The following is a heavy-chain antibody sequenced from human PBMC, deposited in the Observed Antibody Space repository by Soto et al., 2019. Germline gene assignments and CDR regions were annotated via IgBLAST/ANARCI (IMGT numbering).Heavy chain of an antibody. J-gene: IGHJ5*02. Sequence: SVKVSCKASGGTFSSYTISWVRQAPGQGLEWMGRIIPILGIANYAQKFQGRVTITADKSTSTAYMELSSLRSEDTAVYYCAREDIVVVPAAIKFDPWGQGTLVTVSS. CDR1: GGTFSSYT. D-gene: IGHD2-2*01. CDR2: IIPILGIA. CDR3: AREDIVVVPAAIKFDP. V-gene: IGHV1-69*04.